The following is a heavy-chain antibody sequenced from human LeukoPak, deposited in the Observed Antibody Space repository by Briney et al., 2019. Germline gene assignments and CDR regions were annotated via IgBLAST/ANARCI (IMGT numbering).Heavy chain of an antibody. D-gene: IGHD5-12*01. CDR1: GGSISSYY. CDR2: IYYSGST. Sequence: ASETLSLTCTVSGGSISSYYWSWIRQPPGKGLEWIGYIYYSGSTNYNPSLKSRVTISVDTSKNQFSLKLSSVTAADTAVYYCATGPQNSGYDHPYYYYYMDVWGKGTTVTVSS. J-gene: IGHJ6*03. V-gene: IGHV4-59*08. CDR3: ATGPQNSGYDHPYYYYYMDV.